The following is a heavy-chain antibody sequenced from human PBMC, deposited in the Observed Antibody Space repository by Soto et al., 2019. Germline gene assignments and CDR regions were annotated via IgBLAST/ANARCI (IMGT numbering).Heavy chain of an antibody. J-gene: IGHJ3*02. Sequence: QVQLQESGPGLVKLSETLSLTCTVSGGSISSYYWSWIRQPPGKGLEWIGYIYYSGSTNYNPSLKSRVTISVDTSKNQFSLKLSSVTAADTAVYYCARGLISGYYLYDAFDIWGQGTMATVSS. CDR1: GGSISSYY. V-gene: IGHV4-59*01. CDR2: IYYSGST. CDR3: ARGLISGYYLYDAFDI. D-gene: IGHD3-22*01.